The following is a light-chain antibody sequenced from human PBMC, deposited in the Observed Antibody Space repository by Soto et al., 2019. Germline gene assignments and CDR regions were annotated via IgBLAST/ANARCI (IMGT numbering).Light chain of an antibody. Sequence: EIVLTQSPGTLSLSPVERATLSCRASQSVSSNYLAWYQQKPGQAPRLLIYGASRRATGVPDRFSGSGSGTDFTLTINRLEPEDFAVYYCQQYGTSLLTFGQGTKVDIK. CDR2: GAS. V-gene: IGKV3-20*01. CDR3: QQYGTSLLT. CDR1: QSVSSNY. J-gene: IGKJ1*01.